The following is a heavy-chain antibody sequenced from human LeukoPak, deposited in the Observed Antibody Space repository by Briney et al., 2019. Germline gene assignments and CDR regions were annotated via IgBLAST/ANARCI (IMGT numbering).Heavy chain of an antibody. J-gene: IGHJ4*02. Sequence: GGSLRLSCAASGFTFSSYEMNWVRQAPGKGLEWVAYISSSGSTIYYADSVKGRFTISRDNAKNSLYLQMNSLRAEGTAVYYCVREGRYGSGSYYSAFDYWGQGTLVTVSS. CDR2: ISSSGSTI. D-gene: IGHD3-10*01. CDR3: VREGRYGSGSYYSAFDY. CDR1: GFTFSSYE. V-gene: IGHV3-48*03.